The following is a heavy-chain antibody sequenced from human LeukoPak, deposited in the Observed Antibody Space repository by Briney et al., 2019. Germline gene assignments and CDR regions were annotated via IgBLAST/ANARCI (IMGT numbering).Heavy chain of an antibody. CDR2: MNPNSGNT. J-gene: IGHJ6*03. CDR3: ARAYSSGLYYYYYMDV. Sequence: GASVKVSCKASGYTFTSYDINWVRQATGQGLEWMGWMNPNSGNTGYAQKFQGRVTITRNTSISTAYMELSSLRSEDTAVYYCARAYSSGLYYYYYMDVWGKETTVTVSS. V-gene: IGHV1-8*03. D-gene: IGHD6-19*01. CDR1: GYTFTSYD.